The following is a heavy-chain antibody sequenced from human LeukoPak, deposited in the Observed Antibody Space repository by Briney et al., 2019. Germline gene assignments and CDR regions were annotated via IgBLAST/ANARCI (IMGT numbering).Heavy chain of an antibody. CDR3: ASPGATHYYGSGSFFY. CDR2: INHSGST. CDR1: GGSFSGYY. Sequence: SETLSLTCAVYGGSFSGYYWSWIRQPPGKGLEWIGEINHSGSTNYNPSLKSRVTISVDTSKNQFSLKLSSVTAADTAVYYCASPGATHYYGSGSFFYWGQGTLVTVSS. D-gene: IGHD3-10*01. J-gene: IGHJ4*02. V-gene: IGHV4-34*01.